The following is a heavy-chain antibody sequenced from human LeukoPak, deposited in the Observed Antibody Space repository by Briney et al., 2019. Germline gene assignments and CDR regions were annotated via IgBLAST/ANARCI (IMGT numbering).Heavy chain of an antibody. CDR3: TTERYYALAY. CDR2: IKSRADGGTT. CDR1: GFTFINAW. Sequence: GGSLRLSCAASGFTFINAWMSWVRQAPGKGLEWVGRIKSRADGGTTDYAAPVKARFSISRDDSKNTLYLQMNSLKTEDTALYYCTTERYYALAYWGQGTLVTVSS. V-gene: IGHV3-15*01. D-gene: IGHD2-2*01. J-gene: IGHJ4*02.